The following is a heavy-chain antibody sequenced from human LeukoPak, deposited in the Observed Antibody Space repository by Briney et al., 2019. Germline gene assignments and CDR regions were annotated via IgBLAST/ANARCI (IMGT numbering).Heavy chain of an antibody. CDR3: AKDLIAVAGTTDY. CDR2: ISGSGGST. V-gene: IGHV3-23*01. CDR1: GFTFSSYA. Sequence: GGSLRLSCAASGFTFSSYAMRWVRQAPGEGLEWVSAISGSGGSTYYADSVKGRFTIARDNSKNPLYLQMNSLRADDTAVYYCAKDLIAVAGTTDYWGQGTLVTVSS. J-gene: IGHJ4*02. D-gene: IGHD6-19*01.